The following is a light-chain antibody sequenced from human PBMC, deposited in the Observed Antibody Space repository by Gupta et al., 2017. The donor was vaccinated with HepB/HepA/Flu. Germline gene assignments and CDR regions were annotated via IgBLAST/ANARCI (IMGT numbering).Light chain of an antibody. J-gene: IGLJ2*01. CDR2: RNS. Sequence: QSVLTQPPSASGTPGQRVTISCSGSSSNIGGNNVHWYQQVPGTATRLRIERNSRRPSGVPDRFSGSKSDTSASLAISGLQSEDEGDYYCATWDDSLIGFVFGGGTIMTVL. CDR1: SSNIGGNN. V-gene: IGLV1-44*01. CDR3: ATWDDSLIGFV.